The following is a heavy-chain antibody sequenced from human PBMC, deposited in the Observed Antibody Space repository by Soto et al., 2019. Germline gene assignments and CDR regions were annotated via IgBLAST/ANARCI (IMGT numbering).Heavy chain of an antibody. J-gene: IGHJ6*02. Sequence: ASVKVSCKASGYTFTSYGISWVRQAPGQGLEWMGWISAYNGNTNYAQKLQGRVTMTTDTSTSTAYMELRSLRSDDTAVYYCARHVPAAGYYYGMDVWGQGTTVTVSS. V-gene: IGHV1-18*01. CDR3: ARHVPAAGYYYGMDV. CDR2: ISAYNGNT. CDR1: GYTFTSYG. D-gene: IGHD2-2*01.